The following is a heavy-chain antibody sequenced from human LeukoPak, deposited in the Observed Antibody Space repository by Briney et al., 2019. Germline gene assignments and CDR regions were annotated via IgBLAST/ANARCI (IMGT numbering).Heavy chain of an antibody. J-gene: IGHJ4*02. CDR3: ARESTTPAYYYDSSGSLPFDY. V-gene: IGHV1-18*01. CDR1: GYTFTSYA. D-gene: IGHD3-22*01. CDR2: ISAYNGKT. Sequence: ASGKVSCKAAGYTFTSYAMHWVRQAPGQRLEWMGGISAYNGKTNYAQKRHGRVTMTTDTSTSTAYMELRSLRSDDTAVYYCARESTTPAYYYDSSGSLPFDYWGQGTLVTVSS.